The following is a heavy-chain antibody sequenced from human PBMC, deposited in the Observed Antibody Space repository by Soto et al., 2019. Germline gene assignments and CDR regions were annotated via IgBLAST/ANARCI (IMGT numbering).Heavy chain of an antibody. D-gene: IGHD3-22*01. V-gene: IGHV3-23*01. CDR2: ISGSGGST. J-gene: IGHJ4*02. CDR1: GFTFSSYA. Sequence: EVQLLESGGGLVQPGGSLRLSCAASGFTFSSYAMSWLRQAPGKGLEWVSAISGSGGSTYYADSVKGRFTISRDNSKNTLYLQMNSLRAEDTAVYYCAKGRSHYDSSAYFDYWGQGTLVTVSS. CDR3: AKGRSHYDSSAYFDY.